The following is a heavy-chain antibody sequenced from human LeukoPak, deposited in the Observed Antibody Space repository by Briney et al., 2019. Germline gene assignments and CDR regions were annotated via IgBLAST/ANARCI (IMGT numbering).Heavy chain of an antibody. CDR1: GFIVSSNY. Sequence: GGSLRLSCAASGFIVSSNYMSWVRQAPRKGLEWVSVIYSGGSTYYADSVKGRFTISRDNSKNTLYLQMNSLRAEDTAVYYCARDDIAVAGTDYWGQGTLVTVSS. J-gene: IGHJ4*02. CDR2: IYSGGST. V-gene: IGHV3-53*01. CDR3: ARDDIAVAGTDY. D-gene: IGHD6-19*01.